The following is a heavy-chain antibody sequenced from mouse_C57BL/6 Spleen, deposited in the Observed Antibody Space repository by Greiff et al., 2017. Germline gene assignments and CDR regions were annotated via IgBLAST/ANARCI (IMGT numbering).Heavy chain of an antibody. CDR2: ISYDGSN. J-gene: IGHJ3*01. CDR3: AIYEGYYH. CDR1: GYSITSGYF. D-gene: IGHD2-3*01. Sequence: EESGPGLVKPSQSLSLTCSVTGYSITSGYFWNWIRQFPGNNLEWMGYISYDGSNDYNQSLKNRISITRDTSKNQFFLKLNAMTTEDTATYYCAIYEGYYHWGQGTLVTVSA. V-gene: IGHV3-6*01.